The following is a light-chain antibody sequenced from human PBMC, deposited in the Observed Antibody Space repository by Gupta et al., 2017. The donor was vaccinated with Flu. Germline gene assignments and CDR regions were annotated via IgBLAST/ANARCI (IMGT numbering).Light chain of an antibody. J-gene: IGKJ4*01. CDR1: QGVDVD. CDR2: DAS. CDR3: QQDKDWPPLT. Sequence: EIVMTQSPVTLSASPGETVTLSCRASQGVDVDLAWYQHKSGQAPRLLVYDASTRDAGIPNRFGGSGFGKDFPLTISGRQQEDLAVYYCQQDKDWPPLTFGRGTKVEIK. V-gene: IGKV3-15*01.